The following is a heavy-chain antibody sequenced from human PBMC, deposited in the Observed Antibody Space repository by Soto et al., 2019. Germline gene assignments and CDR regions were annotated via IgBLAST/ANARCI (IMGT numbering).Heavy chain of an antibody. CDR1: GFTFSSYA. V-gene: IGHV3-21*01. CDR3: ARGRYCSGGSCYHRPEIFDY. Sequence: SGGSLRLSCAASGFTFSSYAMSWVRQAPGKGLEWVSAISGSSSYIYYADSVKGRFTISRDNAKNSLYLQMNSLRAEDTAVYYCARGRYCSGGSCYHRPEIFDYWGQGTLVTVSS. CDR2: ISGSSSYI. D-gene: IGHD2-15*01. J-gene: IGHJ4*02.